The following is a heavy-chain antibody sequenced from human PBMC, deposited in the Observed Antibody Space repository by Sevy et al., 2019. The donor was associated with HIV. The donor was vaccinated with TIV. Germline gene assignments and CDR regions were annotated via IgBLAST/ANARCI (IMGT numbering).Heavy chain of an antibody. D-gene: IGHD3-3*01. CDR1: GGSMRNFY. V-gene: IGHV4-59*13. Sequence: WETLSLTCSVSGGSMRNFYWSWIRQPPGKGLEWIGNIDYSGSTNYNPSLKSRVTMSVDTSKNQFSLKLSSVTAADTAVYCCARSGFLEWAGSTRGPPNWFDPWGQGTLVTVSS. J-gene: IGHJ5*02. CDR3: ARSGFLEWAGSTRGPPNWFDP. CDR2: IDYSGST.